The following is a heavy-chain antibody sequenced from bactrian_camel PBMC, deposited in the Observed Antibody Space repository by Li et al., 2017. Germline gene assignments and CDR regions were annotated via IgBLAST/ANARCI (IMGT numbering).Heavy chain of an antibody. Sequence: HVQLVESGGGSEQAGGSLRLSCKASGVTYSAYSCMAWFREAPGKEREGVARLSTGNGATRYADSVKGRFTISRDNAKDALYLQMNNLKSEDAALYFCTTGMGYFDYWGRGTQVTVS. J-gene: IGHJ4*01. CDR3: TTGMGYFDY. D-gene: IGHD2*01. CDR1: GVTYSAYSC. V-gene: IGHV3S63*01. CDR2: LSTGNGAT.